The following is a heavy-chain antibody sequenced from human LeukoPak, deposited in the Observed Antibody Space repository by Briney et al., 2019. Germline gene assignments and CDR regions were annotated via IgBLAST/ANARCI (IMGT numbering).Heavy chain of an antibody. CDR1: GFTFSDYY. CDR2: ISSSSSYT. D-gene: IGHD3-22*01. CDR3: ARVRYYDSSCYYNY. V-gene: IGHV3-11*05. Sequence: GGSLRLSCAASGFTFSDYYMSWIRQAPGKGLEWVSYISSSSSYTNYADSVKDRFTISRDNAKNSLYLQMNSLRAEDTAVYYCARVRYYDSSCYYNYWGQGTLVTVSS. J-gene: IGHJ4*02.